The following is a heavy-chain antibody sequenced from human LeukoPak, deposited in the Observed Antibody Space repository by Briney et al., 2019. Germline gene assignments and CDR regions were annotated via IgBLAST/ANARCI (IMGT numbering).Heavy chain of an antibody. V-gene: IGHV3-21*01. CDR1: GFTFSSYS. CDR2: ISSSSSYI. D-gene: IGHD3-22*01. CDR3: AREAYYDSSGYYLEYFQH. Sequence: GGSLRLSCAASGFTFSSYSMNWVRQASGKGLEWVSSISSSSSYIYYADSVKGRFTISRDNAKNSLYLQMNSLRAEDTAVYYCAREAYYDSSGYYLEYFQHWGQGTLVTVSS. J-gene: IGHJ1*01.